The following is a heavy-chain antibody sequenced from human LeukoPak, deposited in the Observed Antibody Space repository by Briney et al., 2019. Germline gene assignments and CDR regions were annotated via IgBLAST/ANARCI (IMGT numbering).Heavy chain of an antibody. CDR1: GYTFTSYA. CDR2: INTNTGNP. J-gene: IGHJ4*02. CDR3: ARGTYGIAVAGTVFDY. Sequence: ASVKVSCKASGYTFTSYAMNWVRQAPGQGLEWMGWINTNTGNPTYAQGFTGRFVFSLDTSVSTAYLQISSLMAEDTAVYYCARGTYGIAVAGTVFDYWGQGTLVTVSS. D-gene: IGHD6-19*01. V-gene: IGHV7-4-1*02.